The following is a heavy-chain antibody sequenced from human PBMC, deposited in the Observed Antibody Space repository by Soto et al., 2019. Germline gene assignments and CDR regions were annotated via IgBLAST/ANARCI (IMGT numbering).Heavy chain of an antibody. D-gene: IGHD1-1*01. CDR2: INYSGTT. J-gene: IGHJ1*01. CDR1: GGSIRSSDFY. Sequence: QLQLQESGPRLVKPSGTLSLTCTVSGGSIRSSDFYWDWVRQPPGKGLEWIGTINYSGTTFYSQFLRGRVTISVDTSSNQFSLKLSSVTAADTAVYYCARRHTGHDNLEHWGRGTLVTVSS. V-gene: IGHV4-39*01. CDR3: ARRHTGHDNLEH.